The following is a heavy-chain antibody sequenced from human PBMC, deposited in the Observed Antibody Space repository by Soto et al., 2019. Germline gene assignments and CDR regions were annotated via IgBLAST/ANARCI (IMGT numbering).Heavy chain of an antibody. D-gene: IGHD3-22*01. CDR3: ARGRVSYYGMDV. CDR1: GDSVSSNSVA. V-gene: IGHV6-1*01. Sequence: PSQPLSLTCAISGDSVSSNSVAWNWIRQSPSRGLEWLGRTFYKSKWYNDFAVSVQSRITINPDTSKNQFSLQLNSVTPEDTAVYYCARGRVSYYGMDVWGQGTTVTVSS. J-gene: IGHJ6*02. CDR2: TFYKSKWYN.